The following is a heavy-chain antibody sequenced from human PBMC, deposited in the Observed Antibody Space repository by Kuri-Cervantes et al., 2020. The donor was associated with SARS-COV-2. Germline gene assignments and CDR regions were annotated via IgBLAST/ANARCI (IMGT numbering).Heavy chain of an antibody. CDR3: AKRYSSSWTGPPPFDY. J-gene: IGHJ4*02. V-gene: IGHV3-74*01. Sequence: GESLKISCAASGFTFSNYWMHWVRQGPGKGLVWVSRINSDGSSTSYADSVKGRFTISRDNAKNTLYLQMNSLRAEDTAVYYCAKRYSSSWTGPPPFDYWGQGTLVTVSS. CDR2: INSDGSST. D-gene: IGHD6-13*01. CDR1: GFTFSNYW.